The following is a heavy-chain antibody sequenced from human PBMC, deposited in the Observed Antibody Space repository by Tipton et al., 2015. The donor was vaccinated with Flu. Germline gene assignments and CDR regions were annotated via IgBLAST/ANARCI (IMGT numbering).Heavy chain of an antibody. J-gene: IGHJ6*02. CDR1: GFPFMNYG. D-gene: IGHD2-15*01. Sequence: SLRLSCEASGFPFMNYGIHWVRQAPGEGLEWVALISYDGSQTYYADPVKGRFSISRDNSKNTLYLQVDSLRDEDTAVYYCAKDRCSSGRCSVDYSYGMDVWGQGTTVTVSS. CDR2: ISYDGSQT. V-gene: IGHV3-30*18. CDR3: AKDRCSSGRCSVDYSYGMDV.